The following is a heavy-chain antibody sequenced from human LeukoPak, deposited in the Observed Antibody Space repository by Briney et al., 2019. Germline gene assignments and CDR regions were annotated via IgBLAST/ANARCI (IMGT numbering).Heavy chain of an antibody. V-gene: IGHV4-59*11. CDR1: GGSISGHY. Sequence: PSETQSLTCTVSGGSISGHYCSWIRQPPGRGLEWIGYMYDSGTTNYNPSLKSRVTISVGTSENQFSLKLNCVTAADTAVYYCARHNNNYYPIDNWGQGTLVTVSS. CDR3: ARHNNNYYPIDN. J-gene: IGHJ4*02. CDR2: MYDSGTT. D-gene: IGHD3-22*01.